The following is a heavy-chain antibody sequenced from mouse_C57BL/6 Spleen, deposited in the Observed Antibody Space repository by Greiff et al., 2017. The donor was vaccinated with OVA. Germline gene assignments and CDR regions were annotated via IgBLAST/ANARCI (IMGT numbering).Heavy chain of an antibody. CDR1: GFSLSTSGMG. CDR2: IYWDDEK. V-gene: IGHV8-12*01. D-gene: IGHD2-4*01. CDR3: AREYDYDGGYYAMDY. J-gene: IGHJ4*01. Sequence: QVTLKVSGPGILQSSQTLSLTCSFSGFSLSTSGMGVSWIRQPSGKGLEWLAHIYWDDEKRYNPSLKSRLTISKDTSRNQVFLKITSVDTADTATYYCAREYDYDGGYYAMDYWGQGTSVTVSS.